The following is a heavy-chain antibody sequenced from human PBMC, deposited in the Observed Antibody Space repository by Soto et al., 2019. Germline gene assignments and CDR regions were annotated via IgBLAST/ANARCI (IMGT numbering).Heavy chain of an antibody. CDR2: ISGSGGST. D-gene: IGHD2-15*01. V-gene: IGHV3-23*01. Sequence: GGSLRLSCAASGFTFSSYAMSWVRQAPGKGLEWVSAISGSGGSTYYADSVKGRFTISRDNSKNTLYLQMNSLRAEDTAVYYCAKDLGYCSGGSCYSHYYYYYMDVWGKGTTVTVSS. CDR1: GFTFSSYA. CDR3: AKDLGYCSGGSCYSHYYYYYMDV. J-gene: IGHJ6*03.